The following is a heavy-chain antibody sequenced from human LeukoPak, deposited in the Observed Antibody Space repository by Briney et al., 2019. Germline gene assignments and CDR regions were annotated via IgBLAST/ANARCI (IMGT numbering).Heavy chain of an antibody. V-gene: IGHV3-23*01. D-gene: IGHD5-24*01. CDR3: AKEARIEEMAYNLGY. CDR2: ISGSGGST. CDR1: GFTFSSYA. Sequence: QPGGSLRLSCAASGFTFSSYAMTWVRQAPGKGLEWVSTISGSGGSTYYADSVKGRFTISRDNSKNTLFLQMNSLRAEDTALYYCAKEARIEEMAYNLGYWGQGTLVTVSS. J-gene: IGHJ4*02.